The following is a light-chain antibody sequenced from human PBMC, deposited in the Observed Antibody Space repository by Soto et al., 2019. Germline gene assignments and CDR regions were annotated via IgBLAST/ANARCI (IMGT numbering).Light chain of an antibody. CDR2: DAS. CDR1: QSISSW. CDR3: QEYKSYSWT. Sequence: DIQMTQSPSTLSASVGDRVTMTCRASQSISSWLAWYQQKPGKAPKLLIYDASSLESGVPSRVSGSGSGTEFTLTIDSLQPDDFATYYCQEYKSYSWTFGQGTMV. J-gene: IGKJ1*01. V-gene: IGKV1-5*01.